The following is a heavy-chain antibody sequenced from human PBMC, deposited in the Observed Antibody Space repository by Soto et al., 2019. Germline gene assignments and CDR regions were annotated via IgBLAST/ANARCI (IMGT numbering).Heavy chain of an antibody. CDR3: ATDGPRIAVAGTYPDH. J-gene: IGHJ4*02. V-gene: IGHV3-33*08. CDR1: GFTFSSYA. D-gene: IGHD6-19*01. Sequence: GGSLRLSCAASGFTFSSYAMSWVRQAPGKGLEWLAIIWYDGTNKFYADSVKGRFTVSRDNYKNTLYLQMNGLRAEDTAVYYCATDGPRIAVAGTYPDHWGQGTLVTVSS. CDR2: IWYDGTNK.